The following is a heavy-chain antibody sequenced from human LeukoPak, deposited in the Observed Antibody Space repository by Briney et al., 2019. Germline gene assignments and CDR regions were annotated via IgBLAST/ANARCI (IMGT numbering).Heavy chain of an antibody. V-gene: IGHV3-7*01. Sequence: GGSVRLSCEASGFTFSTYWMIWVRQAPGKGLEWVANINQDGSKKYYVDSIKGRFTISRDNAKNSLYLQMISLRAEDTALYYCARVFSGWYGNYMDVWGKGTTVTVSS. J-gene: IGHJ6*03. CDR1: GFTFSTYW. D-gene: IGHD6-19*01. CDR2: INQDGSKK. CDR3: ARVFSGWYGNYMDV.